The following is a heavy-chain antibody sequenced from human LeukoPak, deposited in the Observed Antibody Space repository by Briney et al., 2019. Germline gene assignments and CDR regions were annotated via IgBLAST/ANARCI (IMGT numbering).Heavy chain of an antibody. CDR3: ARDSPGVFGEFNWFDP. Sequence: SETLSLTCTVSGGSISSGDYYWSWIRQPPGKGLEWIGYIYYSGSTYYNPSLKSRVTISVDTSKNQFSLKLSSVTAADTAVYYCARDSPGVFGEFNWFDPWGQGTLVTVSS. D-gene: IGHD3-10*02. CDR2: IYYSGST. J-gene: IGHJ5*02. V-gene: IGHV4-30-4*01. CDR1: GGSISSGDYY.